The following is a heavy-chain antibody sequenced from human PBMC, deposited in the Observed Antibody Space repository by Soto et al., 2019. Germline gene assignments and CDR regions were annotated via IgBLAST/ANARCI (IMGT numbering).Heavy chain of an antibody. CDR2: INAGNGNT. CDR1: GYTFTSYA. CDR3: AREGPIRDFDY. Sequence: VASVKVSCKASGYTFTSYAMHWVRQAPGQRLEWMGWINAGNGNTKYSQKFQGRVTITRDTSASTAYMELSSLRSEDTAVYYCAREGPIRDFDYWGQGTLVTVSS. J-gene: IGHJ4*02. V-gene: IGHV1-3*01.